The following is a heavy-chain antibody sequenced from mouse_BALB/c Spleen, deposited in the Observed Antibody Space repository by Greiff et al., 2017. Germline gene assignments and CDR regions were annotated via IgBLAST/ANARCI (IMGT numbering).Heavy chain of an antibody. CDR2: INSNGGST. Sequence: EVHLVESGGGLVQPGGSLKLSCAASGFTFSSYGMSWVRQTPDKRLELVATINSNGGSTYYPDSVKGRFTISRDNAKNTLYLQMSSLKSEDTAMYYCATMAKGMDYWGQGTSVTVSS. D-gene: IGHD1-2*01. CDR1: GFTFSSYG. CDR3: ATMAKGMDY. V-gene: IGHV5-6-3*01. J-gene: IGHJ4*01.